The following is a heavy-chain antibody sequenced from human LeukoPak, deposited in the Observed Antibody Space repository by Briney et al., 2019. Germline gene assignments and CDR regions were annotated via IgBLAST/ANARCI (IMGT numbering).Heavy chain of an antibody. D-gene: IGHD3-3*01. CDR2: IYHSGST. CDR3: AREGAGLREWYYFDY. CDR1: GGSISSGGYS. V-gene: IGHV4-30-2*01. J-gene: IGHJ4*02. Sequence: SETLSLTCTVSGGSISSGGYSWSWIRQPPGKGLEWIGYIYHSGSTYYNPSLKSRVTISVDRSKNQFSLKLCSVTAADTAVYYCAREGAGLREWYYFDYWGQGTLVTVSS.